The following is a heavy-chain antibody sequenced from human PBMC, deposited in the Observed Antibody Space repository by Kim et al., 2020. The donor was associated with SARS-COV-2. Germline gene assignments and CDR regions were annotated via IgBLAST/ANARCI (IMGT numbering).Heavy chain of an antibody. CDR3: ARVRADMVRGVIAIYYFDY. CDR2: INPNSGGT. Sequence: ASVKVSCKASGYTFTGYYMHWVRQAPGQGLEWMGWINPNSGGTNYAQKFQGWVTMTRDTSISTAYMELSRLRSDDTAVYYCARVRADMVRGVIAIYYFDYWGQGTLVPVSS. CDR1: GYTFTGYY. V-gene: IGHV1-2*04. J-gene: IGHJ4*02. D-gene: IGHD3-10*01.